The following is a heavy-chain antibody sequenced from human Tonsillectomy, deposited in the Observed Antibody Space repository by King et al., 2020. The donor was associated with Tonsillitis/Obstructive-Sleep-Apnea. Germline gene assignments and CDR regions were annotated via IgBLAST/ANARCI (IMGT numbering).Heavy chain of an antibody. CDR1: GYTFTSYG. CDR3: ARELDCSSTTCYTHYYYYMDV. J-gene: IGHJ6*03. Sequence: QLVESGAEVKKPGASVKVSCKASGYTFTSYGISWVRQAPGQGLEWMGWISAYNGNTNYAQKLQGRVTMTTDTSTSTAYMGLRSLRSDDTAVYYCARELDCSSTTCYTHYYYYMDVWGKGTTVTVSS. V-gene: IGHV1-18*01. D-gene: IGHD2-2*02. CDR2: ISAYNGNT.